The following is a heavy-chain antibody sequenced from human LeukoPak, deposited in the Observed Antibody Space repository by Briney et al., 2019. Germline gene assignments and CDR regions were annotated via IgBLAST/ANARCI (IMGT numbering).Heavy chain of an antibody. J-gene: IGHJ4*02. CDR2: INPSGGST. V-gene: IGHV1-46*01. Sequence: ASVKVSCKASGYTFTSYYMHWVRQAPGQGLEWMGIINPSGGSTSYAQKFQGRVTMTRDTSTSTVYMELSSLRAEDTALYYCAKDAAARLDYFDYWGQGTLVTVSS. CDR3: AKDAAARLDYFDY. CDR1: GYTFTSYY. D-gene: IGHD6-6*01.